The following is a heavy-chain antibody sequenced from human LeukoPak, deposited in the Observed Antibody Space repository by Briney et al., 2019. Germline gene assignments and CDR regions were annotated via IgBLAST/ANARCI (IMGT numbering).Heavy chain of an antibody. V-gene: IGHV3-23*01. CDR3: AKKLGSSPADFFDY. CDR2: INDNGGST. J-gene: IGHJ4*02. Sequence: GGSLRLSCAASGFTFTRYAMSWVRQAPGKGLEWVSDINDNGGSTFYADSVKGRFTISRDNSKNTLYMQMNSLRAEDTAVYYCAKKLGSSPADFFDYWGQGTLVTVSS. CDR1: GFTFTRYA. D-gene: IGHD6-6*01.